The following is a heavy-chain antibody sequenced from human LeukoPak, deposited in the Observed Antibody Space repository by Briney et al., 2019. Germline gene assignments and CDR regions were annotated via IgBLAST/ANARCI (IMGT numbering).Heavy chain of an antibody. D-gene: IGHD3-22*01. CDR1: GFTFSNYW. Sequence: GGSLRLSCAASGFTFSNYWIHWVRQAPGEGLVWVSRIYNDGSSTTYADSVKGRFTISRDNAKNTVYLQMKSLRAEDTAVYHCARDGFANYYDSSGYYDYWGQGTLVTVSS. CDR3: ARDGFANYYDSSGYYDY. V-gene: IGHV3-74*01. CDR2: IYNDGSST. J-gene: IGHJ4*02.